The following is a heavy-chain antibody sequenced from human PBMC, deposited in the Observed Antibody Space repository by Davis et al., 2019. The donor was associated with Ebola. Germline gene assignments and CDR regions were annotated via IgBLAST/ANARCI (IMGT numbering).Heavy chain of an antibody. J-gene: IGHJ4*02. CDR1: GYTFSNYA. V-gene: IGHV1-3*01. CDR3: ASPREGWCDY. Sequence: ASVKVSCKASGYTFSNYAIHWVRQAPGQRLEWMGWINAGNGNTKYSQKFQARVTITRDTSASTAYMELSSLRSEDTAVYYSASPREGWCDYWGQGTLVTVSS. D-gene: IGHD2-21*01. CDR2: INAGNGNT.